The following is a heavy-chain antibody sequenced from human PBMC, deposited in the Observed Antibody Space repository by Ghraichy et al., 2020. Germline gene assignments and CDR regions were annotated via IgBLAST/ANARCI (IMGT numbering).Heavy chain of an antibody. CDR2: ISGDGRDI. CDR3: AKEERKEMWSRNYYYSMDV. CDR1: GFPFGEYT. J-gene: IGHJ6*02. Sequence: GSLNISCAASGFPFGEYTMFWVRQIPGQGLEWVSLISGDGRDIYYADSVKGRFTISRDSSKNSVSLQMNSLRTEDTAFYYCAKEERKEMWSRNYYYSMDVGGQGASVTVS. V-gene: IGHV3-43*02. D-gene: IGHD2-21*01.